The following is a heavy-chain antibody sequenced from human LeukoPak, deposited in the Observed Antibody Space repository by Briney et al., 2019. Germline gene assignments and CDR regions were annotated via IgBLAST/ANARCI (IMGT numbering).Heavy chain of an antibody. CDR2: INPNNGDT. V-gene: IGHV1-2*06. CDR3: ARRENDY. J-gene: IGHJ4*02. Sequence: ALVKVSCKASGYTFTGYYIHWVRQAPGQGLEWMGRINPNNGDTNYAQKFQGRVTMTRDTAISTVYMELSRLRSDDTAVYYCARRENDYWGQGTLVTVSS. CDR1: GYTFTGYY.